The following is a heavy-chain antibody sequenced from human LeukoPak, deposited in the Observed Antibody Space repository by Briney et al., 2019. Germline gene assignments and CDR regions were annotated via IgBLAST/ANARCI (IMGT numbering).Heavy chain of an antibody. CDR2: ICYSGST. D-gene: IGHD3-10*01. Sequence: KPSETLSLTCTVSAGSISSGGYYWSWIRQHPGKGLEWIGYICYSGSTYYNPSLKSRVTTSVDTSKNQFSLKLSSVTAADTAVYYCARGGGSMVRGVIPRYGMDVWGKGTTVTVSS. CDR1: AGSISSGGYY. J-gene: IGHJ6*04. CDR3: ARGGGSMVRGVIPRYGMDV. V-gene: IGHV4-31*03.